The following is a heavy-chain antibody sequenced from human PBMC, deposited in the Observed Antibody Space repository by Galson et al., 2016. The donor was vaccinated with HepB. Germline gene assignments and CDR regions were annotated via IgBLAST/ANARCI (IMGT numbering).Heavy chain of an antibody. V-gene: IGHV1-3*03. CDR3: ARVSFSTSAGYYFDD. CDR1: GYTFTTYN. D-gene: IGHD6-6*01. Sequence: SVKVSCKASGYTFTTYNIHWLRQAPGQSLEWMGLIDPDNDNRRYSQRFQGRLTITRDTSASTTNMQLSSLTSEDMALYYCARVSFSTSAGYYFDDWGQGTLVTVSS. CDR2: IDPDNDNR. J-gene: IGHJ4*02.